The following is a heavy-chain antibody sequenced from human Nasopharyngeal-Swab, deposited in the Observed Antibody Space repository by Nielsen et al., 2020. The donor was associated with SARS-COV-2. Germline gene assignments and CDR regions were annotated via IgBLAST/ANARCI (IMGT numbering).Heavy chain of an antibody. D-gene: IGHD3-22*01. J-gene: IGHJ4*02. CDR2: IVVGSGNT. Sequence: WVRQAPGQRLEWIGWIVVGSGNTNYAQKFQERVTITRDMSTSTAYMELSSLRSEDTAVYYCAASLPYDSRGYYSWGQGTLVTVSS. CDR3: AASLPYDSRGYYS. V-gene: IGHV1-58*01.